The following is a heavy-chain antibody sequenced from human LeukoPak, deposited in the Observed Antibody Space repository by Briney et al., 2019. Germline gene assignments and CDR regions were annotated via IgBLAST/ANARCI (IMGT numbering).Heavy chain of an antibody. CDR1: GGTFSSYA. Sequence: SVKVSCKASGGTFSSYAISWVRQAPGQGLEWMGGIIPIFGTANYAQKFQGRVTITADESTSTAYMELSSLRSEDTAVYYCARTDLDCSSTSCYTSGSRWPYYYYYMDVWGKGTTVTVSS. CDR2: IIPIFGTA. CDR3: ARTDLDCSSTSCYTSGSRWPYYYYYMDV. D-gene: IGHD2-2*02. J-gene: IGHJ6*03. V-gene: IGHV1-69*01.